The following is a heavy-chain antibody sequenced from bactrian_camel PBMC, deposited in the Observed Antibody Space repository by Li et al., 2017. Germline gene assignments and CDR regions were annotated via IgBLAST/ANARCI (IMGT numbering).Heavy chain of an antibody. CDR1: GYTYSSYC. Sequence: QVQLVESGGGSVQAGGSLRLSCVSSGYTYSSYCMRWYRQAPGKEREGVAAIDTDGKTAYADSVKGRFTITKDNAKNTLYLQMNSLTLEDTAVYYCAADLLCLQYGASWGGFGVWGQGTQVTVS. V-gene: IGHV3S55*01. J-gene: IGHJ6*01. D-gene: IGHD6*01. CDR3: AADLLCLQYGASWGGFGV. CDR2: IDTDGKT.